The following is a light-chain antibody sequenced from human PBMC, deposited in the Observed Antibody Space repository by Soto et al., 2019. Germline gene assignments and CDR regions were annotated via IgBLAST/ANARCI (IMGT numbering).Light chain of an antibody. V-gene: IGKV3-15*01. Sequence: EMVMTQSPATLSLSPGQRGTLSCRASQSVSSHLAWYQQKPGQAPRLLIYDASTRATGIPVRFSGSGSGTEFTLTISSLQSEDFAVYYCQQLNSYLRGTFGQGTKVDIK. CDR1: QSVSSH. CDR2: DAS. J-gene: IGKJ1*01. CDR3: QQLNSYLRGT.